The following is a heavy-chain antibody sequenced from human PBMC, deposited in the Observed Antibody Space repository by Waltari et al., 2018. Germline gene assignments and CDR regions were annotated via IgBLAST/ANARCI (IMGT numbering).Heavy chain of an antibody. CDR3: ARGKVGATLALDY. Sequence: QVQLQESGPGLVKPSQTLSLTCTVSGGSISSGSSYWRWIRQPAGKGLEWIGYIYTSGSTNYNPSLKSRGTISVDTSKNQFSLKLSSVTAADTAVYYCARGKVGATLALDYWGQGTLVTVSS. V-gene: IGHV4-61*09. J-gene: IGHJ4*02. CDR1: GGSISSGSSY. D-gene: IGHD1-26*01. CDR2: IYTSGST.